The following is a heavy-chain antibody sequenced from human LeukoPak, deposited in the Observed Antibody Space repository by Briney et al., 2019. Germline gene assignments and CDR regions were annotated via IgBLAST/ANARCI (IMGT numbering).Heavy chain of an antibody. J-gene: IGHJ4*02. Sequence: PGGSLRLSCAGSGFIFSSYPIHWVRQAPGKGLEWVALVSFDGSAKYYADSVRGRFTISRDNSKSTVYLQMNSLRADDTAVYYCAKGYSGYDYFDYWGQGTLVTVSS. CDR1: GFIFSSYP. D-gene: IGHD5-12*01. V-gene: IGHV3-30*04. CDR2: VSFDGSAK. CDR3: AKGYSGYDYFDY.